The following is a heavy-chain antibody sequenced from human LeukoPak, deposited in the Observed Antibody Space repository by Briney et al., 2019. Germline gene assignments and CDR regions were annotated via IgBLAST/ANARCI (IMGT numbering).Heavy chain of an antibody. J-gene: IGHJ4*02. CDR2: IYPDDSDT. CDR1: RHSFHSQW. CDR3: ARRGDSDFRID. Sequence: GESLKISCRGPRHSFHSQWIGWVRQMPGKGLEWMGIIYPDDSDTRYSASFQGQVTISADKSISTAYLQWNSLEASDSAIYYCARRGDSDFRIDWGQGTLVTVSS. D-gene: IGHD2-21*02. V-gene: IGHV5-51*01.